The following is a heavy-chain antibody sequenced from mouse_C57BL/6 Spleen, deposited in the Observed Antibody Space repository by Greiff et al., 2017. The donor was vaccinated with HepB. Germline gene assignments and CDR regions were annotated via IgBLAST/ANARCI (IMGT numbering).Heavy chain of an antibody. CDR3: ARSRYGSSSPWFAY. D-gene: IGHD1-1*01. Sequence: QVQLKQPGAELVKPGASVKLSCKASGYTFTSYWMQWVKQRPGQGLEWIGEIDPSDSYTNFNQKFKGKATLTVDTSSSTAYMQLSSLTSEDSAVYYCARSRYGSSSPWFAYWGQGTLVTVSA. CDR2: IDPSDSYT. CDR1: GYTFTSYW. J-gene: IGHJ3*01. V-gene: IGHV1-50*01.